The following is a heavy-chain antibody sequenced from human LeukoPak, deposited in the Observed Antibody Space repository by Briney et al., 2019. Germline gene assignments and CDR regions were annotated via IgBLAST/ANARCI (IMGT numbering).Heavy chain of an antibody. CDR2: INHSGST. D-gene: IGHD3-16*01. Sequence: PSETLSLTCTVSGGSISSYYWSWIRQPPGKGLEWIGEINHSGSTNYNPSLKSRVTISVDTSKNQFSLKLSSVTAADTAVYYCASLSYDYVWGSYKSVNWFDPWGQGTLVTVSS. CDR1: GGSISSYY. J-gene: IGHJ5*02. CDR3: ASLSYDYVWGSYKSVNWFDP. V-gene: IGHV4-34*01.